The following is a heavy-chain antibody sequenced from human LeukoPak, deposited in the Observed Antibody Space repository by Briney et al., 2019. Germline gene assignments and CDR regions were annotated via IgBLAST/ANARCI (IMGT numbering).Heavy chain of an antibody. D-gene: IGHD4-17*01. J-gene: IGHJ4*02. CDR1: GYTFTSYY. CDR3: ARAHGDYAGGGY. V-gene: IGHV1-46*03. Sequence: ASVKVSCKASGYTFTSYYMHWVRQAPGQGLEWMGIINPSGGSTSYAQKFQGRVTVTRDTSTSTVYMELSSLRSEDTAVYYCARAHGDYAGGGYWGQGTLVTVSS. CDR2: INPSGGST.